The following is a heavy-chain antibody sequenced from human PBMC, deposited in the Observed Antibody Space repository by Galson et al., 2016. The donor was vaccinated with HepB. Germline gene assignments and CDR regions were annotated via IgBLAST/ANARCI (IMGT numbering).Heavy chain of an antibody. CDR2: IDPSDSYT. CDR1: GFSFTGYW. J-gene: IGHJ3*02. V-gene: IGHV5-10-1*01. CDR3: ARYCSSTSCYALASDAFDI. D-gene: IGHD2-2*01. Sequence: QSGAEVKKPGESLRISCKGSGFSFTGYWINWVRQMPGKGLEWMGRIDPSDSYTNYRPSFQGHVTISADKSISPAYLQWSSLKASDTAMYYWARYCSSTSCYALASDAFDIWVQGTMVTVSS.